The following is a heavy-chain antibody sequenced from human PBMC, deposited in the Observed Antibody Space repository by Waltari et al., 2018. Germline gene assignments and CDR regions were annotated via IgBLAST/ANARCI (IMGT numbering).Heavy chain of an antibody. V-gene: IGHV4-31*03. Sequence: QVQLQESGPGLVKPSQTLSLTCTVSGGSISRGGYYWSWIRQHPGKGLEWIGYIYYSGSTYYNPSLKSRVTISVDTSKNQFSLKLSSVTAADTAVYYCATSQYGDNAFDIWGQGTMVTVSS. J-gene: IGHJ3*02. D-gene: IGHD4-17*01. CDR3: ATSQYGDNAFDI. CDR2: IYYSGST. CDR1: GGSISRGGYY.